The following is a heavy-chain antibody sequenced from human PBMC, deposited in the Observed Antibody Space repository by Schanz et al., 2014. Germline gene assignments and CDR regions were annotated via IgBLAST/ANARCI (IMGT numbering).Heavy chain of an antibody. CDR1: GFTFRDYQ. J-gene: IGHJ4*02. D-gene: IGHD3-22*01. Sequence: QVQLVESGGGLVKPGGSLRLSCTASGFTFRDYQMTWIRQAPGKGLEWVSYISRDGTTSYYADSVKGRFTISRDNAKNSLYLQMNSLRAEDTAVYYCARYYETSYYPLYYCDYWGQGTLVTVSS. CDR3: ARYYETSYYPLYYCDY. CDR2: ISRDGTTS. V-gene: IGHV3-11*04.